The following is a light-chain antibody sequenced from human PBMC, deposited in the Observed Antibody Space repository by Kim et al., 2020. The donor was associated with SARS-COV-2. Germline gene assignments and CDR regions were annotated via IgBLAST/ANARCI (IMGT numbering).Light chain of an antibody. CDR1: QSISTW. J-gene: IGKJ2*01. CDR2: AAS. CDR3: QQYNSYSPGFS. Sequence: SVGDRVTITCRASQSISTWLAWYQQKPGKAPKLLIYAASTLESGVPSRFSGSGSGTEFTLTISSLQPDDFATYYCQQYNSYSPGFSFGQGTKLEI. V-gene: IGKV1-5*03.